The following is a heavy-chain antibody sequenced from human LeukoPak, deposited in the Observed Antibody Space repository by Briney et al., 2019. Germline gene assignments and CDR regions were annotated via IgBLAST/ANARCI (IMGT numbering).Heavy chain of an antibody. CDR3: VRGAPGSDS. V-gene: IGHV3-7*05. D-gene: IGHD3-10*01. CDR1: GFPFSSYW. Sequence: PGGSLRLSCAASGFPFSSYWMAWVREAPGKGLEWVATITLDGSDSYYVDSVKGRFTVSRDNAKNSLSLQMNSLRAEDTAVYYCVRGAPGSDSWGQGTLVTVSS. CDR2: ITLDGSDS. J-gene: IGHJ4*02.